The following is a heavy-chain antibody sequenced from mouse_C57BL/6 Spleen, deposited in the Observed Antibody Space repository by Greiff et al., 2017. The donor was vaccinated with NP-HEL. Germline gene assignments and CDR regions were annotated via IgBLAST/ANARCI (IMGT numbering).Heavy chain of an antibody. J-gene: IGHJ1*03. CDR3: ARARSWYFDV. CDR2: IYWDDDK. Sequence: QVTLKESGPGILQSSQTLSLTCSFSGFSLSTSGMGVSWIRQPSGKGLEWLAHIYWDDDKRYNPSLKSRLTISKDTSRNQVFLKITSVDTADTATYYCARARSWYFDVWGTGTTVTVSS. CDR1: GFSLSTSGMG. V-gene: IGHV8-12*01.